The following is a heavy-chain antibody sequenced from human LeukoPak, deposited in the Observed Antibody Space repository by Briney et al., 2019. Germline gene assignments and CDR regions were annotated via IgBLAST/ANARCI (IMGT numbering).Heavy chain of an antibody. V-gene: IGHV4-34*01. CDR1: GGSFSGYY. CDR2: INHSGST. CDR3: ARGRIAAANSNAFDI. Sequence: SETLSLTCAVYGGSFSGYYWSWIRQPPGKGLEWIGEINHSGSTNYNPSLKSRVTISVDTSKNQFSLKLSSVTAADTAVYYCARGRIAAANSNAFDIWGHGTMVTVSS. J-gene: IGHJ3*02. D-gene: IGHD6-13*01.